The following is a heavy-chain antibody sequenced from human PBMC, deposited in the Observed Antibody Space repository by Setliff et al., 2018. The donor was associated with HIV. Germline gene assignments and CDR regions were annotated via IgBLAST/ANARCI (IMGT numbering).Heavy chain of an antibody. D-gene: IGHD4-4*01. CDR1: GGSISGHY. Sequence: SETLSLTCTVSGGSISGHYWNWIRQPAGGGLEWIGRIYASGNTNYNPSLKGRVTISIDTSKNQFSLKLTSVTAADTAIYYCARDLTSNSNCFEPWGQGTQVTVSS. CDR3: ARDLTSNSNCFEP. J-gene: IGHJ5*02. CDR2: IYASGNT. V-gene: IGHV4-4*07.